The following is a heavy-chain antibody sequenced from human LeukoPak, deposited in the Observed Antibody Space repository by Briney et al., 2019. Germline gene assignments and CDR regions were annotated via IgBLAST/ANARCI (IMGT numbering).Heavy chain of an antibody. J-gene: IGHJ5*02. CDR2: IRSKAYGGTA. CDR3: SRIASPLPGGLGRFDP. V-gene: IGHV3-49*04. CDR1: GFTFGDYA. Sequence: GGSLRLSCTASGFTFGDYAMSWVRQAPGKGLEWVGFIRSKAYGGTAEYAASVKGRFTISRDDSKSIAYLQLNSLRTEDTAVYYCSRIASPLPGGLGRFDPLGQGTLVTVSS. D-gene: IGHD2-21*01.